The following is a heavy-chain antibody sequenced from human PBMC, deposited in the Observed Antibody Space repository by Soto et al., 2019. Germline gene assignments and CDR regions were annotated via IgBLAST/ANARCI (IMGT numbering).Heavy chain of an antibody. Sequence: QVQLVQSGAEVKKPGSSVKVSCKASGGTFSSYAISWVRQAPGQGLEWMGGIIPIFGTANYAQKFQGRVTITADESTSTAYMELSSLRSEDTAVYYCASQRGKSSGYYYRVGGGYSLDYWGQGTLVTVSS. J-gene: IGHJ4*02. CDR1: GGTFSSYA. CDR3: ASQRGKSSGYYYRVGGGYSLDY. V-gene: IGHV1-69*12. CDR2: IIPIFGTA. D-gene: IGHD3-22*01.